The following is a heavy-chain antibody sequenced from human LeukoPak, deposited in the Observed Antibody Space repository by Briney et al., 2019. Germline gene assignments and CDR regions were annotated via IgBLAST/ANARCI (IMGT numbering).Heavy chain of an antibody. CDR1: GYTFTSYD. J-gene: IGHJ6*03. V-gene: IGHV1-8*01. Sequence: ASVKVSCKASGYTFTSYDINWVRQATGQGLEWMGWMNPNSGNTGYAQKFQGRVTMTRNTSISTAYMELSSLRSEDTAVYYCAGAPYCSSTSCYFLSDRNYYMDVWGKGTTVTISS. CDR3: AGAPYCSSTSCYFLSDRNYYMDV. D-gene: IGHD2-2*01. CDR2: MNPNSGNT.